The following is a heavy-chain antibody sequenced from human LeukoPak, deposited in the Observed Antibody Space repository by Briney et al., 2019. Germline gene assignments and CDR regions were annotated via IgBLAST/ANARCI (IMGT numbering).Heavy chain of an antibody. J-gene: IGHJ4*02. V-gene: IGHV4-59*08. D-gene: IGHD6-13*01. CDR3: ARSTFSSSWNL. CDR2: MYYSGST. Sequence: SETQSLTCTVSGGSISSYYWSWIRQPLGKGLEWIGYMYYSGSTYYNPSLKSRATISVDTSKNQFSLKLNSMTAADTAMYYCARSTFSSSWNLWGQGTLVTVSS. CDR1: GGSISSYY.